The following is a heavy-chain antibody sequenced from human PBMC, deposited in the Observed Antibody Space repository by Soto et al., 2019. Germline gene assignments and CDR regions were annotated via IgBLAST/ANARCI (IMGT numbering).Heavy chain of an antibody. CDR3: ARGRSARPVSYGPQRGPDAFDI. J-gene: IGHJ3*02. CDR1: GGSFSGYY. Sequence: QVQLQQWGAGLLKPSETLSLTCAVYGGSFSGYYWSWIRQPPGKGLEWIGEINHSGSTNYNPSLKSRVTISVDTSKNQFSRKLSFVTAADTAVYYCARGRSARPVSYGPQRGPDAFDIWGQGTMVTVSS. V-gene: IGHV4-34*01. D-gene: IGHD6-6*01. CDR2: INHSGST.